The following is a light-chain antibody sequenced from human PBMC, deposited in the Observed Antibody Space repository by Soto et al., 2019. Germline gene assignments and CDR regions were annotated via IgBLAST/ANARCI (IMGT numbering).Light chain of an antibody. CDR1: QGISSY. V-gene: IGKV1-8*01. Sequence: AIRMTQSPSSFSASTGDRVTITCRASQGISSYLAWYQQKPVKAPKLLIYAASTFQGGVPSRFSGSGSGTDYTLTIGCLPSAEFATYYCPQYYSYPTFGKGTRLEIK. CDR2: AAS. CDR3: PQYYSYPT. J-gene: IGKJ5*01.